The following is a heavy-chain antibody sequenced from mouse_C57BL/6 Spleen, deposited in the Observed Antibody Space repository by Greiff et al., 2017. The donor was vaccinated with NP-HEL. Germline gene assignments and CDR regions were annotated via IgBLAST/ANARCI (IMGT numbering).Heavy chain of an antibody. J-gene: IGHJ2*01. Sequence: QVQLQQPGTELVKPGASVKLSCKASGYTFTSYWMHWVKQRPGQGLEWIGNINPSNGGTTYNEKFKSKATLTVDKSSSTAYMQLSSLTSEDSAVYYCARGITTVVAHFDYWGQGTTLTVSS. CDR2: INPSNGGT. V-gene: IGHV1-53*01. CDR1: GYTFTSYW. D-gene: IGHD1-1*01. CDR3: ARGITTVVAHFDY.